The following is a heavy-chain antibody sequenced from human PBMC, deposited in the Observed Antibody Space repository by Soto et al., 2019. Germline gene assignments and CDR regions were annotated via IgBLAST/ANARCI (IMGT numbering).Heavy chain of an antibody. V-gene: IGHV4-4*07. CDR1: GGSIGGYY. CDR2: MYNSERT. CDR3: AREPLAHSYFDL. Sequence: PSETLSLTCTVSGGSIGGYYWSWIRQPARKGLEWIGRMYNSERTNYNPSLKSRVTMSMDTSKNQFSLRLTSVTAADTAVYFCAREPLAHSYFDLWGQGTLVTVSS. J-gene: IGHJ4*02.